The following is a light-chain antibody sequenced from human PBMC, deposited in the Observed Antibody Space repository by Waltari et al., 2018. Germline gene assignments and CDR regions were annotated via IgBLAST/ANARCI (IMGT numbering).Light chain of an antibody. CDR1: SSDVGGYNY. CDR2: EVS. Sequence: QSALTQPPPAFGFPGQSVPISCPGTSSDVGGYNYVSWSQKHSGKAPKLMIYEVSKRRSWIPDSFCGSKSDNAASLTVSGRQAEDEADYYCSSYAGNNNVVFGGGTKRTDL. V-gene: IGLV2-8*01. CDR3: SSYAGNNNVV. J-gene: IGLJ2*01.